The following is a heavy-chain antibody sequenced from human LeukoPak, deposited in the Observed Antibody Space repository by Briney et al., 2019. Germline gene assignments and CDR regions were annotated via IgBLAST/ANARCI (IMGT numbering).Heavy chain of an antibody. D-gene: IGHD3-3*01. CDR1: GGSFSGYY. CDR3: ARDRARQFTIFAPNYYYYGMDV. CDR2: INHSGST. V-gene: IGHV4-34*01. J-gene: IGHJ6*02. Sequence: SETLSLTCAVYGGSFSGYYWSWIRQPPGKGLEWIGEINHSGSTNYNPSLKSRVTISVDTSKNQFSLKLSSVTAADTAVYYCARDRARQFTIFAPNYYYYGMDVWGQGTTVTVSS.